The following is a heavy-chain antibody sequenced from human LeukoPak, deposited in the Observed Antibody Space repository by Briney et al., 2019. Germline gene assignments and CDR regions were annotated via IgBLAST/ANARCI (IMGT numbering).Heavy chain of an antibody. Sequence: PSETLSLTCAVYGGSFSGYYWSWIRQPPGKGLEWIGEINHSESTNYNPSLKSRVTISVDTSKNQFSLKLSSVTAADTAVYYCARIATAWFDPWGQGTLVTVSS. J-gene: IGHJ5*02. D-gene: IGHD2-21*01. V-gene: IGHV4-34*01. CDR3: ARIATAWFDP. CDR2: INHSEST. CDR1: GGSFSGYY.